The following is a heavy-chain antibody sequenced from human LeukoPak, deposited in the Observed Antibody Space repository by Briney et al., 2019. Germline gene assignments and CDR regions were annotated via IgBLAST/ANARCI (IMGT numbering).Heavy chain of an antibody. CDR2: ISYDGSVK. Sequence: GGSLRLSCAASGFTFSSYAMGWVRQAPGKGLEWVAVISYDGSVKYYADSVKGRFTISRDNSKNTLYLQMNSLRSDTAVYYCARGLTKTWIQLWFYYYYGMDVWGQGTTVTVSS. CDR3: ARGLTKTWIQLWFYYYYGMDV. V-gene: IGHV3-30-3*01. J-gene: IGHJ6*02. CDR1: GFTFSSYA. D-gene: IGHD5-18*01.